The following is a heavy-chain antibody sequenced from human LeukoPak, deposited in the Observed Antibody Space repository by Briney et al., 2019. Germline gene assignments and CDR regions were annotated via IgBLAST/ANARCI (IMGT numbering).Heavy chain of an antibody. J-gene: IGHJ4*02. Sequence: SETLSLTCAVYGGSFSGYYWSWIRQPPGKGLEWIGEINHSGSTNYNPSLKSRVTISVDTSKNQFSLKLSSVTAADAAVYYCARAEADLKQWLERSIDYWGQGTLVTVSS. V-gene: IGHV4-34*01. CDR2: INHSGST. D-gene: IGHD6-19*01. CDR1: GGSFSGYY. CDR3: ARAEADLKQWLERSIDY.